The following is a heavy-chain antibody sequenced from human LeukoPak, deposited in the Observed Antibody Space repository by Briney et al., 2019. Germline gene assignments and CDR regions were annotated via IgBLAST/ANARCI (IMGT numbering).Heavy chain of an antibody. J-gene: IGHJ3*01. CDR2: SSAYNGNT. Sequence: ASVKVSCKASGYTFTSYGSSWVRQAPGQGPEWMGWSSAYNGNTNYAQKLQGRVPMTTDTSTSTAYMELRSLRSDDTAVYDCAGSSGWSRPIDWGQGTMVTVSS. V-gene: IGHV1-18*01. CDR1: GYTFTSYG. CDR3: AGSSGWSRPID. D-gene: IGHD6-19*01.